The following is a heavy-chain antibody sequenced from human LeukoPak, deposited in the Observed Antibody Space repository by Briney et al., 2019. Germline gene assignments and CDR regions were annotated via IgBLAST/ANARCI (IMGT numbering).Heavy chain of an antibody. V-gene: IGHV3-66*01. Sequence: GGSLRLSCAASGFTVSSNYMSWVRQAPGKGLEWVSVIYSGGSTYYADSVKGRFTISRDNSKNTLYLQMNSLRAEDTAVYYCARDRYYYDSSVYSGNYYFDYWGQGTLVTVSS. D-gene: IGHD3-22*01. CDR2: IYSGGST. J-gene: IGHJ4*02. CDR3: ARDRYYYDSSVYSGNYYFDY. CDR1: GFTVSSNY.